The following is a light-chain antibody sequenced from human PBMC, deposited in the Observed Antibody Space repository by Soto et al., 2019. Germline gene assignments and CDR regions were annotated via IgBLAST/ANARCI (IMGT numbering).Light chain of an antibody. CDR1: SSDGGGYNY. J-gene: IGLJ1*01. CDR2: DVS. CDR3: SSYTSCSTLLYV. Sequence: QSALTQPASVSGSPGQSITISCTGTSSDGGGYNYVSWYQQHPGKAPKLMIYDVSNRPSGVSNRFSGSKSGNTASLTISGLQAEDDDEYDCSSYTSCSTLLYVFGSRNKLTV. V-gene: IGLV2-14*01.